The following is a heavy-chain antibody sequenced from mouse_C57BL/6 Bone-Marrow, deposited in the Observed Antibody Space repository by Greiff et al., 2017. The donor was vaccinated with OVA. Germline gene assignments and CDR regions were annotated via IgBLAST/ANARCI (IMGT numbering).Heavy chain of an antibody. Sequence: EVKLVESGGGLVQPGGSLKLSCAASGIDFSRYWMSWVRRAPGKGLEWIGEINPDSSTINYAPSLKDKFIISRDNAKNTLYLQMSKVRSEDTALYYCARAFITTVVATSDYYAMDYWGQGTSVTVST. CDR3: ARAFITTVVATSDYYAMDY. CDR1: GIDFSRYW. D-gene: IGHD1-1*01. CDR2: INPDSSTI. V-gene: IGHV4-1*01. J-gene: IGHJ4*01.